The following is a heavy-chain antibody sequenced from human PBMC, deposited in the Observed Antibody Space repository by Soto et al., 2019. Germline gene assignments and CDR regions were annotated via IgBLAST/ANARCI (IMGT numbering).Heavy chain of an antibody. V-gene: IGHV1-24*01. CDR1: GYALTGLS. Sequence: GASVKVSCKVSGYALTGLSMHWVRQAPGKGLEWMGGFDPEDGETIYAQKFQGRVTMTEDTSTDTAYMELSSLRSEDTAVYYCATRAIRGTPTVTLVLDYWGQGTLVTVSS. CDR3: ATRAIRGTPTVTLVLDY. D-gene: IGHD4-17*01. CDR2: FDPEDGET. J-gene: IGHJ4*02.